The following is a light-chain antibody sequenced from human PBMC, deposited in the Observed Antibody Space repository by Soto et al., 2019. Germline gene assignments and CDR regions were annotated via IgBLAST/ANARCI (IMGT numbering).Light chain of an antibody. CDR2: TDN. J-gene: IGLJ1*01. Sequence: QSVLTQPPSASGTPGQRGTISFSGSTSNIGSNTVNWYQQLPGTAPKLLIYTDNERPSGVPDRFSGSKSGTSASLAINGLQSEDEADYYCAAWDESLNGYVFGTGTKLTVL. CDR1: TSNIGSNT. V-gene: IGLV1-44*01. CDR3: AAWDESLNGYV.